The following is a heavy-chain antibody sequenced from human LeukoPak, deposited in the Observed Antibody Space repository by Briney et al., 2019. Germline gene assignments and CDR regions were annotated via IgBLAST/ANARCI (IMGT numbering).Heavy chain of an antibody. J-gene: IGHJ4*02. CDR1: GFSFKNVR. D-gene: IGHD3-9*01. CDR2: IKSKTHGGTT. Sequence: GGSLRLSCAASGFSFKNVRMSWVRQAPGKGLEWVGRIKSKTHGGTTDYAAAVKGRFTISRDDSKSTLYLQMNSLKTEDTALYYCTTWNYDILTGYSIWGQGTLVTVSS. CDR3: TTWNYDILTGYSI. V-gene: IGHV3-15*01.